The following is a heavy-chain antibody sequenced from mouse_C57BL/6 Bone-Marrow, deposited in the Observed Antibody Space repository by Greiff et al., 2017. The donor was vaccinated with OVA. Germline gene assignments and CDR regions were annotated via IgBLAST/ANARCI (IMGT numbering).Heavy chain of an antibody. Sequence: QVQLKQSGAELVRPGTSVKVSCKASGYAFTNYLIEWVKQRPGQGLEWIGVINPGSGGTNYNEKFKGKATLTADKSSSTAYMQLSSLTSEDSAVYFCARGSGYEAYWGQGTLVTVSA. CDR1: GYAFTNYL. J-gene: IGHJ3*01. CDR2: INPGSGGT. V-gene: IGHV1-54*01. CDR3: ARGSGYEAY. D-gene: IGHD3-2*02.